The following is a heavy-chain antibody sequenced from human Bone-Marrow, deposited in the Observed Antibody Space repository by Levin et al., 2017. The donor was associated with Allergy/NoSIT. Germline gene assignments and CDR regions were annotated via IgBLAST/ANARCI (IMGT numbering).Heavy chain of an antibody. V-gene: IGHV3-23*01. CDR2: ISGSGTST. Sequence: LSLPCAASGFTFRSYAMSWVRQAPGKGLDWVSAISGSGTSTYYADSVKGRFTISRDNSMTTLYLQMNSLRAEDTAVYYCAKGAGWVAGAVALIWGQGTLVTVSS. CDR1: GFTFRSYA. D-gene: IGHD6-19*01. J-gene: IGHJ4*02. CDR3: AKGAGWVAGAVALI.